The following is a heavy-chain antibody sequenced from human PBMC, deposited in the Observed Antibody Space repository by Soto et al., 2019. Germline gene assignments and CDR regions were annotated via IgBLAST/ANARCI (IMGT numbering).Heavy chain of an antibody. CDR1: GYSFTNNA. Sequence: ASVKVSCKASGYSFTNNAVTWVRQATGQGLEWMGWMNPGSGDTGYAQKFQGRVTMTRDIAIATAYMELSSLRADDTARYYCARMAPFDYWGQGTLVTVSS. CDR2: MNPGSGDT. V-gene: IGHV1-8*01. CDR3: ARMAPFDY. J-gene: IGHJ4*02.